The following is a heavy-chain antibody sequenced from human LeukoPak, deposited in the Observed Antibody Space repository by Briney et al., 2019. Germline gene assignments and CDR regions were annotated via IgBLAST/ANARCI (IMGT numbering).Heavy chain of an antibody. CDR1: GGSISSGGYS. Sequence: SETLSLTCAVSGGSISSGGYSWSWIRQPPGKGLEWIGYIYYSGSTYYNPSLKSRVTISVDTSKNQFSLKLSSVTAADTAVYYCARDGAGSGSLNWFDPWGQGTLVTVSS. V-gene: IGHV4-30-4*07. D-gene: IGHD3-10*01. CDR3: ARDGAGSGSLNWFDP. J-gene: IGHJ5*02. CDR2: IYYSGST.